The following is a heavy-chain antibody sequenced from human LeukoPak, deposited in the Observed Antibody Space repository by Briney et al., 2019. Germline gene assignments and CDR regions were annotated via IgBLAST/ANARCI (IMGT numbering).Heavy chain of an antibody. CDR2: ISDSGGST. V-gene: IGHV3-23*01. CDR3: AKSRYYYGSAYDY. J-gene: IGHJ4*02. CDR1: GSTFSSYA. Sequence: GGSLRLSCAASGSTFSSYAVSWVRQAPGKGLAWVSAISDSGGSTQYADSVKGRFIISRDNAKNSLYLQMNSLRAEDTALYYCAKSRYYYGSAYDYWGQGTLVTVSS. D-gene: IGHD3-10*01.